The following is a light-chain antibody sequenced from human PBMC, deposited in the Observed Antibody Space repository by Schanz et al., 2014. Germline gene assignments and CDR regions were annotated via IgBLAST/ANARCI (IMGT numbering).Light chain of an antibody. CDR1: EGVASNY. CDR3: QQYGSSPSYT. Sequence: EVVLTQSPGTLSLSPGEGVTLSCRASEGVASNYVAWYQQKPGQAPRLLIDGASTRVTGIPDRFRGRGSLTDFTLTISRLEPEDFAVYYCQQYGSSPSYTFGQGTKLEIK. V-gene: IGKV3-20*01. CDR2: GAS. J-gene: IGKJ2*01.